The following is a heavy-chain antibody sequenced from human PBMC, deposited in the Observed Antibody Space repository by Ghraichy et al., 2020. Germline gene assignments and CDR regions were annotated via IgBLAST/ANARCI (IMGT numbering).Heavy chain of an antibody. V-gene: IGHV3-48*02. D-gene: IGHD5-12*01. CDR1: GFTFSSYS. J-gene: IGHJ6*03. CDR3: AVATISSGYYYMDV. CDR2: ISSSSSTI. Sequence: GGSLRLSCAASGFTFSSYSMNWVRQAPGKGLEWVSYISSSSSTIYYADSVKGRFTISRDNAKNSLYLQMNSLRDEDTAVYYCAVATISSGYYYMDVWGKGTTVTVSS.